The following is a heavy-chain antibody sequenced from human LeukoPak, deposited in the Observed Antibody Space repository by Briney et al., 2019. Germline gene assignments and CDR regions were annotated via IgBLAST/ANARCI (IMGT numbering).Heavy chain of an antibody. J-gene: IGHJ4*02. Sequence: SETLSPTCTVSGGSISSYYWSWIRPPAGKGLGWIGRIYTSGSTNYNPSLKRRHTMSVDTSKNQFSLKRSSVTAADTAVYYGAAVYGDYQFFDYWGQGTLVTVSS. V-gene: IGHV4-4*07. CDR2: IYTSGST. D-gene: IGHD4-17*01. CDR3: AAVYGDYQFFDY. CDR1: GGSISSYY.